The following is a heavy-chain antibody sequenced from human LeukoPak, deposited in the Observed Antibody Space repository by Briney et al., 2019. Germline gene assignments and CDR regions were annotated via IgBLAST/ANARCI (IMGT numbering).Heavy chain of an antibody. J-gene: IGHJ4*02. V-gene: IGHV3-48*04. CDR2: ISSASGSI. CDR3: ARLPAYCSSTSCYYDY. D-gene: IGHD2-2*01. CDR1: GFTFSSYW. Sequence: GGSLRLSCVASGFTFSSYWMHWVRQAPGKGLEWVSYISSASGSIYYADSVKGRFTISRDNAKNSLFLQMNSLRAEDTAVYYCARLPAYCSSTSCYYDYWGQGTLVTVSS.